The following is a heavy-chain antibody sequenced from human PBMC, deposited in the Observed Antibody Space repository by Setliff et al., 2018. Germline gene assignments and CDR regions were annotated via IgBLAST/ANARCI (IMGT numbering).Heavy chain of an antibody. D-gene: IGHD6-13*01. J-gene: IGHJ6*02. V-gene: IGHV3-74*01. Sequence: PGGSLRLSCAASGFTFSSYWMHWVRQAPGKGLVWVSRINSDGSSTSYADSVKGRFTISRDNAKNTLYLQMNSLRAEDTAVYYCARGWRSSSWYAYYYYGMDVWGQGTTVTVSS. CDR3: ARGWRSSSWYAYYYYGMDV. CDR1: GFTFSSYW. CDR2: INSDGSST.